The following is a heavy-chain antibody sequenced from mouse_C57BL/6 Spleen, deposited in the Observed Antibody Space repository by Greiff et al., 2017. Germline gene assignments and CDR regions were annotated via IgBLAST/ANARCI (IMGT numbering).Heavy chain of an antibody. CDR2: IDPSDSYT. Sequence: VQLQQPGAELVRPGTSVKLSCKASGYTFTSYWMHWVKQRPGQGLEWIGVIDPSDSYTNYNQKFKGKATLTVDTSSSTAYMQLSSLTSEDSAVYYCAGYYGSHFDYWGQGTTLTVSS. D-gene: IGHD1-1*01. V-gene: IGHV1-59*01. CDR1: GYTFTSYW. J-gene: IGHJ2*01. CDR3: AGYYGSHFDY.